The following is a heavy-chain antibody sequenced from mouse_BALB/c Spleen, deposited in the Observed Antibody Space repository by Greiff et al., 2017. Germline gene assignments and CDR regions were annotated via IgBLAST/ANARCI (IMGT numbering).Heavy chain of an antibody. CDR2: ISSGGGST. CDR1: GFAFSSYD. D-gene: IGHD1-2*01. V-gene: IGHV5-12-1*01. J-gene: IGHJ4*01. CDR3: ARHNYYGYSYAMDY. Sequence: EVKLMESGGGLVKPGGSLKLSCAASGFAFSSYDMSWVRQTPEKRLEWVAYISSGGGSTYYPDTVKGRFTISRDNAKNTLYLQMSSLKSEDTAMYYCARHNYYGYSYAMDYWGQGTSVTVSS.